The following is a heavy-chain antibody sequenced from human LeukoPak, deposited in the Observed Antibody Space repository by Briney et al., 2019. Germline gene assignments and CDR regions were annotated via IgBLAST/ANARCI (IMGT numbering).Heavy chain of an antibody. V-gene: IGHV3-30*04. CDR2: ISYEGSNE. CDR3: ARPRNIAVAGTVDAFDI. J-gene: IGHJ3*02. CDR1: GFTFSSYV. Sequence: PGRSLRLSCAASGFTFSSYVMHWVRQAPGKGLEWVAIISYEGSNEYYADSVKGRFTISRDNSKNTLYLQMNSLRAEDTAVYYCARPRNIAVAGTVDAFDIWGQGTMVTVSS. D-gene: IGHD6-19*01.